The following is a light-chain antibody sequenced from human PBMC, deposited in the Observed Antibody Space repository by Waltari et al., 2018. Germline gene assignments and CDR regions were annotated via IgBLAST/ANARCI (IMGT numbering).Light chain of an antibody. CDR1: NSDIGGFNY. Sequence: QSALTQPASVSGSPGQSITISCTGTNSDIGGFNYVSWYHQHPGKAPKLIIYDVTKRPSGGSHRFSGSKSGITASLTISGLQAEDEGDYYCSSYTHSATYVFGGGTTLTVL. CDR2: DVT. J-gene: IGLJ1*01. CDR3: SSYTHSATYV. V-gene: IGLV2-14*03.